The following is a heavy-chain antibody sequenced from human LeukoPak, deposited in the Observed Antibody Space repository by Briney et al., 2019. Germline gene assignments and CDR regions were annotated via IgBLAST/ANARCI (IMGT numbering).Heavy chain of an antibody. CDR1: GGSISSSTHY. CDR2: SSHNGGT. D-gene: IGHD6-13*01. V-gene: IGHV4-39*07. CDR3: AREHSGIAAAGTVEY. J-gene: IGHJ4*02. Sequence: SETLSLTCTVSGGSISSSTHYWGCIRQPPGKGLEWIGSSSHNGGTYYNPSLKSRVTISLDTSKNQFSLKLSSVTAADTAVYYCAREHSGIAAAGTVEYWGQGTLVTVSS.